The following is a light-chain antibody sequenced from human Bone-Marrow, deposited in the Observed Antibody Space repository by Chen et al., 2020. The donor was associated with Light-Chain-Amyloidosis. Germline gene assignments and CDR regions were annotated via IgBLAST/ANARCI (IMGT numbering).Light chain of an antibody. V-gene: IGLV3-21*02. Sequence: YVLTQPSSVSVAAGQPATIACGGNNIGSTSVHWYQQTPGQAHLLVVYDDSDRPSGIPERLSGSNSGNTATLTISRVEAGDEADYYSQVWDRSSDRPVFGGGTKLTVL. CDR2: DDS. CDR1: NIGSTS. J-gene: IGLJ3*02. CDR3: QVWDRSSDRPV.